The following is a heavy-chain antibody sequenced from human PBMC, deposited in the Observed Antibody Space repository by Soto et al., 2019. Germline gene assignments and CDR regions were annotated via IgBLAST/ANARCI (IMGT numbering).Heavy chain of an antibody. CDR1: GFTFSSYA. CDR3: ARDYYDSSGYSY. D-gene: IGHD3-22*01. Sequence: QVQLVESGGGVVQPGRSLRLSCAASGFTFSSYAMHWVRQAPGKGLEWVAVISYDGSNKYYADSVKGRFTISRDNSKNTLYLQMNSLRAEDTAVYYCARDYYDSSGYSYWGQGTLVTVSS. CDR2: ISYDGSNK. J-gene: IGHJ4*02. V-gene: IGHV3-30-3*01.